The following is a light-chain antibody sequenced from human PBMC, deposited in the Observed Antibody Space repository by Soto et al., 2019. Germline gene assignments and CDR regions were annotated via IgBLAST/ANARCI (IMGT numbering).Light chain of an antibody. Sequence: QSVLTQPPSASGTPGQRVTISCSGSSSNIGSNTVNWYQQLPGTAPKLLIYSNNQRPSGVPDRFSGSKSGTSASLAISGLQSDDEADYYCAAWYDSLNGPVFGTGTKLTVL. J-gene: IGLJ1*01. CDR1: SSNIGSNT. V-gene: IGLV1-44*01. CDR3: AAWYDSLNGPV. CDR2: SNN.